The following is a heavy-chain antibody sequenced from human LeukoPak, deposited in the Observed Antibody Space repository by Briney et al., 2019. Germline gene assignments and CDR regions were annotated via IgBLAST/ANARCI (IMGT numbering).Heavy chain of an antibody. V-gene: IGHV3-48*01. D-gene: IGHD1-26*01. Sequence: GGSLRLSCAASGFTFSSYSMNWVRQAPGKGLEWVSYISRSSSTIYYADSVKGRFTISRDNAKNSLYLQMNSLRAEDTAVYYCARLGGRRRQVYYYYGMDVWGQGTTVTVSS. J-gene: IGHJ6*02. CDR2: ISRSSSTI. CDR3: ARLGGRRRQVYYYYGMDV. CDR1: GFTFSSYS.